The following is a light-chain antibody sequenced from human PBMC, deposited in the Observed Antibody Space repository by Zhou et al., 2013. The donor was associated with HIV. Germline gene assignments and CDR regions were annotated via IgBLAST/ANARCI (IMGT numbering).Light chain of an antibody. CDR3: QQSYSTPPMYT. CDR2: GVS. J-gene: IGKJ2*01. CDR1: QGISSA. V-gene: IGKV1-13*02. Sequence: AIQLTQSPSSLSASVGDRVTMTCRASQGISSALAWYQQKPGRAPKLLIYGVSSLESGVPSRFSGSGSGTDFTLTISSLQPEDFATYYCQQSYSTPPMYTFGQGTKLEIK.